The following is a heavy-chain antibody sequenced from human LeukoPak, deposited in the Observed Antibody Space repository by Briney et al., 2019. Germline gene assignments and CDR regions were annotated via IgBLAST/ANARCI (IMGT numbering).Heavy chain of an antibody. J-gene: IGHJ4*02. D-gene: IGHD3-22*01. Sequence: SETLSLTCTVSGGSISSSSYYWGWIRQPPGKGLEWIGSIYYSGSTYYNPSLKSRVTISVDTSKNQFSLKLSSVTAADTAVYYCASGGSYDSSGYPDYYFDYWGQGTLVTVSS. CDR1: GGSISSSSYY. CDR3: ASGGSYDSSGYPDYYFDY. V-gene: IGHV4-39*01. CDR2: IYYSGST.